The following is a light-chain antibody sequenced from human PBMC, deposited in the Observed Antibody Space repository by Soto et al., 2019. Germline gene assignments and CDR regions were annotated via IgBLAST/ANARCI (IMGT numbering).Light chain of an antibody. J-gene: IGKJ1*01. CDR2: GAS. V-gene: IGKV3-20*01. CDR3: QQYGSSQT. Sequence: IVLTQSPANLSVSPGERATLSCRASQSVGTRLAWYQHKPGQAPRLLIYGASSRATGIPDRFSGSGSGTDFTLTISRLEPEDFAVYYCQQYGSSQTFGQGTKVDIK. CDR1: QSVGTR.